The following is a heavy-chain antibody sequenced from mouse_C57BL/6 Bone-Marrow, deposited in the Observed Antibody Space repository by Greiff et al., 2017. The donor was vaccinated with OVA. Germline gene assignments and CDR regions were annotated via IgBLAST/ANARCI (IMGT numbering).Heavy chain of an antibody. Sequence: DVMLVDSGGGLVQPGGSLKLSCAASGFTFSAYGMPWVRQAPEKGLAWVAYISSDSSPLYYADTVKGRFTISRDNAKNTLFLQMTRLRSEDTAMYYCARRSNWDFDYWGQGTTRTVSS. V-gene: IGHV5-17*01. CDR1: GFTFSAYG. CDR3: ARRSNWDFDY. CDR2: ISSDSSPL. J-gene: IGHJ2*01. D-gene: IGHD4-1*01.